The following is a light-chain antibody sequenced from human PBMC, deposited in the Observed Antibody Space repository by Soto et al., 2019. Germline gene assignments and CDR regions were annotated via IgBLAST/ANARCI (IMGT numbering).Light chain of an antibody. Sequence: EIVMTQSPATLSVSPGERASLSCRASQSVGSNLAWYQQTAGQAPRLLIYGASTRATGIPARFSGSGSGTEFTLTISSLKSEDFAVYSCQQYTSWPYTFGQGTKMEIK. CDR1: QSVGSN. CDR3: QQYTSWPYT. V-gene: IGKV3-15*01. CDR2: GAS. J-gene: IGKJ2*01.